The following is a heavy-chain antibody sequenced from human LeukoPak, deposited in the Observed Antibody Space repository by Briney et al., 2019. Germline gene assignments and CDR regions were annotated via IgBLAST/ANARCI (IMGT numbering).Heavy chain of an antibody. V-gene: IGHV3-74*01. CDR2: INGDGTSTST. CDR3: ARDRDYGAPDY. CDR1: GFTFSTYW. D-gene: IGHD4-17*01. J-gene: IGHJ4*02. Sequence: PGGSLRLSCAASGFTFSTYWMHWVRQAPEKGLVWVSRINGDGTSTSTSYADSVKGRFTISRDNAKNTLYLHMNTLRAEDTAVYYCARDRDYGAPDYWGQGTLSPSPQ.